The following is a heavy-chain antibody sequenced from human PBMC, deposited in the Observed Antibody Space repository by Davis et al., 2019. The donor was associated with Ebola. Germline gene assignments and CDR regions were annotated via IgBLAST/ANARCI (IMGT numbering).Heavy chain of an antibody. CDR1: GYSFTYYG. V-gene: IGHV1-18*04. J-gene: IGHJ4*02. D-gene: IGHD3-22*01. CDR3: ARGPGESSGYYYFY. Sequence: ASVKVSCKASGYSFTYYGINWVRQAPGQGLEWMGWVSGNNAKTHYAQKVQGRVTMTTDTSSTTAYMELRSLRSDDTAVYYCARGPGESSGYYYFYWGQGTLVTVSS. CDR2: VSGNNAKT.